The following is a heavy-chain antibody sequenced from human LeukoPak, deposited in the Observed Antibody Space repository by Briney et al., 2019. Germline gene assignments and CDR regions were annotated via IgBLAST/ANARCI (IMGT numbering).Heavy chain of an antibody. D-gene: IGHD6-13*01. Sequence: GGSLRLSCAASGFAFSNYWLHWVRQAPGKGLVWVARINTHGSSTNYADSVKGRFTIPRDNAKNTLYLQMTSLSAEDTAVYYALAGYYYYYMDVWGKGTTVTASS. J-gene: IGHJ6*03. CDR2: INTHGSST. V-gene: IGHV3-74*01. CDR3: LAGYYYYYMDV. CDR1: GFAFSNYW.